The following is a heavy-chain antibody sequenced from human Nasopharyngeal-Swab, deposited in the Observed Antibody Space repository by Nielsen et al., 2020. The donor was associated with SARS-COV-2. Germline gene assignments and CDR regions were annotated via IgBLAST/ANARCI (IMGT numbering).Heavy chain of an antibody. D-gene: IGHD1-26*01. CDR1: GFTLSSYG. CDR2: IWYDGSNN. CDR3: AREGIVGATNGLDY. J-gene: IGHJ4*02. V-gene: IGHV3-33*01. Sequence: GGSLRLSCAASGFTLSSYGMHWVRQAPGKGLAWVAVIWYDGSNNYYADFVKGRFTISRDNSKKTLYLQMNSLRAEDTAVYYCAREGIVGATNGLDYWGQGTLVTVSS.